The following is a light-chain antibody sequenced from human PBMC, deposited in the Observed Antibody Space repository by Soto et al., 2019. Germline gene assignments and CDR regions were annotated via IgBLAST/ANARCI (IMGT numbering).Light chain of an antibody. CDR1: SSDF. CDR2: DVY. V-gene: IGLV2-11*01. Sequence: QSALTQPRSVSGSPGQSVTISCTGTSSDFVSWYQQLPGKAPKLMINDVYERPSGVPDRISGSKSGNTASLTISGLQAEDEADYYCCSYTGTYTIGGGTKLTVL. J-gene: IGLJ2*01. CDR3: CSYTGTYT.